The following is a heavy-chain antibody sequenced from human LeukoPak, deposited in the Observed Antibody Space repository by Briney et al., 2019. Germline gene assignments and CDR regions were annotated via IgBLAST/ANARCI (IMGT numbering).Heavy chain of an antibody. D-gene: IGHD4-23*01. CDR3: ARFWDGGPTTGGFFDY. J-gene: IGHJ4*02. CDR2: ISYDGSNK. CDR1: GFAFSSYA. Sequence: PGRSLRLSCAASGFAFSSYAMHWVRQAPGKGLEWVAVISYDGSNKYYADSVKGRFTISRDNSKNTLYLQMNSLRAEDTAVYYCARFWDGGPTTGGFFDYWGQGTLVTVSS. V-gene: IGHV3-30-3*01.